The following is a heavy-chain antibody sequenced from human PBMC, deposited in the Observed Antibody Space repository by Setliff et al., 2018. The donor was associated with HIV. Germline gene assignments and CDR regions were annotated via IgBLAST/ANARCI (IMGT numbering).Heavy chain of an antibody. Sequence: GGSLRLSCGASGFSFGDYYMSWIRQAPGKELERISYISSSSTYTNYADSVKGRFTISRDNAKNSLFLQMKSLRAEDTAVYYCARDHYGFNPAPADYWGQGTLVTVSS. J-gene: IGHJ4*02. D-gene: IGHD3-10*01. CDR2: ISSSSTYT. V-gene: IGHV3-11*05. CDR1: GFSFGDYY. CDR3: ARDHYGFNPAPADY.